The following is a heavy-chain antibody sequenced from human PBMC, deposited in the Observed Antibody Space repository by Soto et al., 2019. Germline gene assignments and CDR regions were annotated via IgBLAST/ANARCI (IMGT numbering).Heavy chain of an antibody. CDR1: GFTFSSYA. D-gene: IGHD3-3*01. J-gene: IGHJ6*02. Sequence: QVQLVESGGGVVQPGRSLRLSCAASGFTFSSYAMHWVRQAPGKGLEWVAVISYDGSNKYYADSVKGRFTISRDNFKNSLYLQMNSLRAEDTAVYYCARDGIRFSWAYGMDVWGQGTRVTVSS. CDR2: ISYDGSNK. CDR3: ARDGIRFSWAYGMDV. V-gene: IGHV3-30-3*01.